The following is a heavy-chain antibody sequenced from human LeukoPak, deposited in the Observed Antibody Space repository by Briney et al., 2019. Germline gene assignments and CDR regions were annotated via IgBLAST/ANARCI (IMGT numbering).Heavy chain of an antibody. V-gene: IGHV4-31*03. D-gene: IGHD3-22*01. CDR1: GGSLSRGGYY. Sequence: SETLSLTRTVSGGSLSRGGYYWSWIRQHPGKGLEWIGYIYYSGSTYYNPSLKSRVTISVDTSKNQFSLKLSSVTAADTAVYYCARNYYDSSGYYHEALFDYWGQGTLVTVSS. J-gene: IGHJ4*02. CDR3: ARNYYDSSGYYHEALFDY. CDR2: IYYSGST.